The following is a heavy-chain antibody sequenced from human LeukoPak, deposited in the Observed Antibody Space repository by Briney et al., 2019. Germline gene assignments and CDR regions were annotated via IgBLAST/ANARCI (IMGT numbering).Heavy chain of an antibody. CDR3: TTAFPGLLRYFDWLLTNPDY. D-gene: IGHD3-9*01. V-gene: IGHV3-15*01. CDR2: IKSKTDGGTT. J-gene: IGHJ4*02. CDR1: GFTFSNAW. Sequence: GGSLRLSCAASGFTFSNAWMSWVRQAPGKGLEWVGRIKSKTDGGTTDYAAPVKGRFTISRDDSKNTLYLQMNSLKTEDTAVYYCTTAFPGLLRYFDWLLTNPDYWGQGTLATVSS.